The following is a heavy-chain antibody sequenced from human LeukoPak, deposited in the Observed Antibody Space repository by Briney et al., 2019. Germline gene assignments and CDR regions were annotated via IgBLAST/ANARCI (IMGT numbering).Heavy chain of an antibody. Sequence: SETLSLTCTVSGGSISSYYWSWIRQPPGKGLEWIGYIYYSGSTNYNPSLKSRVTISVDTSKNQFSLKLSSVTAADTAVYYCARVLVGATGYYYGMDVWGQGITVTASS. CDR1: GGSISSYY. CDR2: IYYSGST. V-gene: IGHV4-59*01. D-gene: IGHD1-26*01. CDR3: ARVLVGATGYYYGMDV. J-gene: IGHJ6*02.